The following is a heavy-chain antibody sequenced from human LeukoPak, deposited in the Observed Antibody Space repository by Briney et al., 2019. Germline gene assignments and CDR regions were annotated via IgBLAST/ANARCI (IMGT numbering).Heavy chain of an antibody. V-gene: IGHV1-18*01. CDR1: GYTFTSYG. D-gene: IGHD3-22*01. CDR3: AREYTAYYYDSSGQFDP. Sequence: ASVKVSCKASGYTFTSYGISWVRQAPGQGLEWMGWISAYNGNTNYAQKLQGRVTMTTDTSTSTAYMELRSLRSDDTAVYYCAREYTAYYYDSSGQFDPWGQGTLVTVSS. J-gene: IGHJ5*02. CDR2: ISAYNGNT.